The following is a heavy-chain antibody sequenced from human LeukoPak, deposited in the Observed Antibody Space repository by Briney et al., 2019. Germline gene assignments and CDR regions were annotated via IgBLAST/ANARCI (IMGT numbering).Heavy chain of an antibody. CDR1: GFTFSSYS. D-gene: IGHD6-19*01. V-gene: IGHV3-48*01. J-gene: IGHJ4*02. CDR2: ISSSSTTI. Sequence: AGGSLRLSCAASGFTFSSYSMMWVRQAPGKGLEWVSYISSSSTTIHYADSVKGRFTISRDNSKNTLYLQMNSLRAEDTAVYYCARDYQQWVSQLIEYYFDYWGQGTLVTVSS. CDR3: ARDYQQWVSQLIEYYFDY.